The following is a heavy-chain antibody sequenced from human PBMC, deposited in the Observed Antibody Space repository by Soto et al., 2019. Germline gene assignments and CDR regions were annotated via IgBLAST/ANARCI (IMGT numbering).Heavy chain of an antibody. J-gene: IGHJ5*02. V-gene: IGHV3-53*01. CDR1: AVRVWSKY. CDR2: IYSGGNT. D-gene: IGHD1-1*01. CDR3: ARDPVGMEPTP. Sequence: HGGGLGTSCAASAVRVWSKYVSGVHQAPGTALEWVSLIYSGGNTYYSAAVKGRFTISRYNSKNPLYLQMNSLRAEYTAVYYCARDPVGMEPTPWAQATPVTV.